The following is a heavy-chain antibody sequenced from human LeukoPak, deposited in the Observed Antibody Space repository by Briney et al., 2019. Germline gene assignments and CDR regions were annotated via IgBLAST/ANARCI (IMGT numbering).Heavy chain of an antibody. CDR1: GGSISSSSYY. CDR3: ARRESLLWFGELEP. D-gene: IGHD3-10*01. CDR2: IYYSGST. J-gene: IGHJ5*02. V-gene: IGHV4-39*01. Sequence: PSETLSLPCTVSGGSISSSSYYWGWIRQPPGKGLEWIGSIYYSGSTYYNPSLKSRVTISVDTSKNQFSLKLSSVTAADTAVYYCARRESLLWFGELEPWGQGTLVTVSS.